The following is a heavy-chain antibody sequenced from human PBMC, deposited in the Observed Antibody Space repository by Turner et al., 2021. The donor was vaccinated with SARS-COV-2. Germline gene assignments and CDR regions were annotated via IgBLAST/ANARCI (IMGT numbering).Heavy chain of an antibody. J-gene: IGHJ4*02. Sequence: QVQLQESGPGLVKPSETLSLTCTASGGSISSYYWSWIRQPPGKGLEWIGYIYYSGSTNYNPSLKSRVTISVDTSKNQFSLKLSSVTAADTAVYYCARDPGEGSFDYWGQGTLVTVSS. V-gene: IGHV4-59*01. CDR1: GGSISSYY. CDR3: ARDPGEGSFDY. CDR2: IYYSGST. D-gene: IGHD3-16*01.